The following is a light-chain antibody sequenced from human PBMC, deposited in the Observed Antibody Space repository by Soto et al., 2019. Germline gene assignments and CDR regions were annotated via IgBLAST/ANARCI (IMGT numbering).Light chain of an antibody. CDR3: SSYTSSSPYV. Sequence: QSALTQPPSVSGSPGQSITISCTGTSSDVGGYNYVSWYQQHPGKAPKLMISEVSNRPSGVSNRFSGSKSGNTASLTISGLQAEDEADYYCSSYTSSSPYVFGTGTKLTVL. J-gene: IGLJ1*01. CDR2: EVS. V-gene: IGLV2-14*01. CDR1: SSDVGGYNY.